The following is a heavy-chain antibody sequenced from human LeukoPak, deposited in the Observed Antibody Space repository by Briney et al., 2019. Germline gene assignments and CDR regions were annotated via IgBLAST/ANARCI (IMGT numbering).Heavy chain of an antibody. CDR2: IYYSGST. CDR3: ASQGYYDFWSGYYANYYYYYGMDV. Sequence: SETLSLTCTVSGGSISSSSSYWGWIRQPPGKGLEWIGSIYYSGSTYYNPSLKSRVTISVDTSKNQFSLKLSSVTAADTAVYYCASQGYYDFWSGYYANYYYYYGMDVWGQGTTVTVSS. J-gene: IGHJ6*02. CDR1: GGSISSSSSY. D-gene: IGHD3-3*01. V-gene: IGHV4-39*01.